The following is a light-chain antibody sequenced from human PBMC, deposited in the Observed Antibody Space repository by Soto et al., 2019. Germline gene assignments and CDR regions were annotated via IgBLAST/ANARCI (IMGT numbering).Light chain of an antibody. CDR3: QQYKNWPRT. Sequence: EVVMTQSPDSLSVSPGERATLSCRASQSVSSNLAWYQQKLGQAPRLLIYGASTRATGISARFSGSGSGTEFTLTISSLQSEDFANYYCQQYKNWPRTFGQGTRVEIK. J-gene: IGKJ1*01. CDR1: QSVSSN. CDR2: GAS. V-gene: IGKV3-15*01.